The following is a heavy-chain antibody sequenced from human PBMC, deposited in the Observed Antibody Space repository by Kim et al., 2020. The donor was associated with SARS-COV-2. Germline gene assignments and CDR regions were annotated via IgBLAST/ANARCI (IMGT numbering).Heavy chain of an antibody. J-gene: IGHJ4*02. CDR1: GGSFSGYY. Sequence: SETLSLTCAVYGGSFSGYYWSWIRQPPGKGLEWIGEINHSGSTNYNPSLKSRVTISVDTSKNQFSLKLSSVTAADTAVYYCARPQWELRYFDYWGQGTLV. V-gene: IGHV4-34*01. CDR3: ARPQWELRYFDY. CDR2: INHSGST. D-gene: IGHD1-26*01.